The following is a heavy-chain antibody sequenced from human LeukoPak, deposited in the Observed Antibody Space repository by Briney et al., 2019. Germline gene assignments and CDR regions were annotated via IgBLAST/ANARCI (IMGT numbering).Heavy chain of an antibody. CDR1: GGSISSGGYY. J-gene: IGHJ3*02. CDR3: ARGGGYSYGGAFDI. CDR2: IYYSGGT. Sequence: SETLSLTCTVSGGSISSGGYYWSWIRQHPGKGLEWIGYIYYSGGTYYNPSLKSRVTISVDTSKNQFSLKLGSVTAADTAVYYCARGGGYSYGGAFDIWGQGTMVTVSS. D-gene: IGHD5-18*01. V-gene: IGHV4-31*03.